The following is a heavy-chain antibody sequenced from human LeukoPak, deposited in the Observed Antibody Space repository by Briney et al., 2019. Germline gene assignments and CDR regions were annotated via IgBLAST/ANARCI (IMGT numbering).Heavy chain of an antibody. J-gene: IGHJ4*02. CDR1: GGSISSGSYY. CDR3: ARVFGCSSTSCYGGADY. D-gene: IGHD2-2*01. V-gene: IGHV4-61*02. CDR2: IYTSGST. Sequence: PSETLSLTCIVSGGSISSGSYYWSWIRQPAGKGLEWIGRIYTSGSTNYNPSLKSRVTISVDTSKNQFSLKLSSVTAADTAVYYCARVFGCSSTSCYGGADYWGQGTLVTVSS.